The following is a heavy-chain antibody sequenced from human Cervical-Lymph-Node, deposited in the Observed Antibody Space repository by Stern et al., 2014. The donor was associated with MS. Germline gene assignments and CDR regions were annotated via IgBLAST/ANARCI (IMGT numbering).Heavy chain of an antibody. D-gene: IGHD2-2*02. CDR3: ARDQIPYYGMDV. J-gene: IGHJ6*02. CDR2: VIPIFGTV. CDR1: GGTFSSHA. Sequence: QVQLVQSGAEVKKPGSSVKVSCQTSGGTFSSHAINWVRQAPGQGLEWMGGVIPIFGTVDYAQKFQGRLTITADESTNTAYMELSSLRSEDTAVYYCARDQIPYYGMDVWGQGTTVIVSS. V-gene: IGHV1-69*01.